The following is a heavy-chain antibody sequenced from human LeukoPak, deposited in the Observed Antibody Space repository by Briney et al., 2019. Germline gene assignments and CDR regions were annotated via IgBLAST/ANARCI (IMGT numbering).Heavy chain of an antibody. J-gene: IGHJ4*02. CDR1: GGSISSYY. V-gene: IGHV3-21*01. CDR2: ISSSSRYI. Sequence: PSETLSLTCTVSGGSISSYYWSWIRQAPGKGLEWVSSISSSSRYIYYADSVKGRFTISRDNAKNSLYLQMNSLRAQDTAVYYCARDRNYYDSSGLDYWGQGTLVTVSS. D-gene: IGHD3-22*01. CDR3: ARDRNYYDSSGLDY.